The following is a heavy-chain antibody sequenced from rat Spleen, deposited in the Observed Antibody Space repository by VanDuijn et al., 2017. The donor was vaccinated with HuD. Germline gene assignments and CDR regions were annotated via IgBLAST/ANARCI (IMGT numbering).Heavy chain of an antibody. J-gene: IGHJ2*01. Sequence: EVQLVESGRGLVQPGRSLKLSCAASGFTFSNYGMAWVRQAPTKGLEWVASISTGGGNTYYRDSVKGRFTISRDNAKNTLYLQMDSLRSEDTATYYCARHVYYGLLLPYYFDYWGQGVMVTVSS. V-gene: IGHV5S13*01. CDR1: GFTFSNYG. CDR2: ISTGGGNT. CDR3: ARHVYYGLLLPYYFDY. D-gene: IGHD1-6*01.